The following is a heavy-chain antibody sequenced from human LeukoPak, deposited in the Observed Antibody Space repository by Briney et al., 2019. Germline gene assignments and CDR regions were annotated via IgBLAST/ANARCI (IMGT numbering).Heavy chain of an antibody. CDR1: GFTFTTLA. V-gene: IGHV3-23*01. D-gene: IGHD3-9*01. CDR3: ASRQYDILTGYDGALDI. J-gene: IGHJ3*02. CDR2: ISSSGGST. Sequence: GGCLRPSCAASGFTFTTLAMGSGRQAPRKGLGWVSIISSSGGSTYYADSVKGRFTISRDNSKNTLYLQMNSLRAEDTAVYYCASRQYDILTGYDGALDIWGQGTMVTVSS.